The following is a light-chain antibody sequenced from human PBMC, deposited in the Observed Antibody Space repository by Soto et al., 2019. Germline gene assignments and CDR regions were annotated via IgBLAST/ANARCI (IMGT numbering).Light chain of an antibody. CDR3: QQYDSSSPT. V-gene: IGKV1-5*01. J-gene: IGKJ2*01. CDR2: DAS. Sequence: DIQMTQSPSTLSASVGDGVTITCRASQNISVWLAWYQQRPGKAPKFLIHDASNLETGVSSRFSGSGSGTEFTLTIRSLQPDDFATYYCQQYDSSSPTFGQGTKPEI. CDR1: QNISVW.